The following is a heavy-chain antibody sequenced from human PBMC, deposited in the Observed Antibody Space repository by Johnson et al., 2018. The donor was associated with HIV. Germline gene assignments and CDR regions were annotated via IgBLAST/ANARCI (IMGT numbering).Heavy chain of an antibody. Sequence: VQLVESGGGLVQPGRSLRLSCAASGFKFDDYAMHWVRQVPGKGLEWAAGISRNSGSIGYAGSGKGRFTVSRDHSKTTLYLQMNSLRAEDTDLYYCAKDQYGSSYDIWGQGTMVTVSS. V-gene: IGHV3-9*01. CDR3: AKDQYGSSYDI. CDR1: GFKFDDYA. J-gene: IGHJ3*02. CDR2: ISRNSGSI. D-gene: IGHD2-15*01.